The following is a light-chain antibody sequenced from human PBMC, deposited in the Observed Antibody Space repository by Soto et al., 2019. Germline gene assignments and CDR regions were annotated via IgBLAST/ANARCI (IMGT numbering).Light chain of an antibody. CDR2: AAS. J-gene: IGKJ4*01. CDR3: QKSYSTPVT. Sequence: IQMTQTPSSLSASVGDRVTITCRASQSISSYLNWYQQKPGKAPKLLIYAASSLQSGVPSRFSGSGSGTDFTLTISSLQPEDVATYYCQKSYSTPVTFGEGTKVDFK. V-gene: IGKV1-39*01. CDR1: QSISSY.